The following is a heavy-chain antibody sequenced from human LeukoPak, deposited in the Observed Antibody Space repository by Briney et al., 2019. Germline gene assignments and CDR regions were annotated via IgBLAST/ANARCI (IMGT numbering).Heavy chain of an antibody. J-gene: IGHJ4*02. CDR1: GFTFSSYS. D-gene: IGHD6-13*01. CDR2: ISSSSSYI. V-gene: IGHV3-21*01. Sequence: GGSLRLSCAASGFTFSSYSMNWVRQAPGKGLEWVSSISSSSSYIYYADSVKGRFTISRDNAKNSVYLQMNSLRAEDTAVYYCASASSSWYGGFDYWGQGTLVTVSS. CDR3: ASASSSWYGGFDY.